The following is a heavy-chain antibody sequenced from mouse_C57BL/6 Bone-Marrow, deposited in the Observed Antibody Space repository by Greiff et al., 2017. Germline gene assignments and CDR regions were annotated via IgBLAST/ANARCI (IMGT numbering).Heavy chain of an antibody. CDR2: IDPSDSYT. J-gene: IGHJ2*01. D-gene: IGHD2-5*01. CDR1: GYTFTSYW. V-gene: IGHV1-69*01. Sequence: VQLQQPGAELVMPGASVKLSCKASGYTFTSYWMHWVKQRPGQGLEWIGEIDPSDSYTNYNQKFKGKSTLTVDKSSSTAYMQLSSLTSEDSAVYYWARDYSNLYYFDYWGQGTTLTVSS. CDR3: ARDYSNLYYFDY.